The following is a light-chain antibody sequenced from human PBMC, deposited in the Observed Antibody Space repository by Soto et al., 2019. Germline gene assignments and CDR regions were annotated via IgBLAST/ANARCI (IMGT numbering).Light chain of an antibody. J-gene: IGKJ5*01. V-gene: IGKV3D-20*02. Sequence: EIVLTQSPVTLSLSPVERATLSFRASQSISSNYLAWYQQKPGQAPRLLIYGASIRATGIPARFSGSGSGTDSTLTISSLEPEDFAVYYCQQRSNWPISSGQGTRREIK. CDR1: QSISSNY. CDR3: QQRSNWPIS. CDR2: GAS.